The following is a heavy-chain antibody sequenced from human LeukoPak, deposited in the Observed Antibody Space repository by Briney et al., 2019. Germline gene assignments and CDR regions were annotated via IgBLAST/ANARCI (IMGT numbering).Heavy chain of an antibody. V-gene: IGHV3-23*01. CDR1: GFTFSSYA. CDR3: ARARYYYDSSAYFQH. J-gene: IGHJ1*01. Sequence: GGSLRLSCAASGFTFSSYAMSWVRQAPGKGLEWVSAISGSGGSTYYADSVKGRFTISRDNSKNTLYLQMNSQRAEDTAVYYCARARYYYDSSAYFQHWGQGTLVTVSS. D-gene: IGHD3-22*01. CDR2: ISGSGGST.